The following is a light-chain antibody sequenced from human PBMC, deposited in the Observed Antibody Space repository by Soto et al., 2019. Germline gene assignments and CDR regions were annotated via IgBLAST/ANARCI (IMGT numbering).Light chain of an antibody. V-gene: IGLV1-47*01. CDR3: AAWDDSLSGLVV. CDR2: RNN. Sequence: QSVLTQPPSASGTPGQRVTISCSGSSSNIGSNYVYWYQQLPGTAPKLLIYRNNQRPSGVPGRFSGSKSGTSASLAISGLRYEDGADYYCAAWDDSLSGLVVFGGGTKLTVL. J-gene: IGLJ2*01. CDR1: SSNIGSNY.